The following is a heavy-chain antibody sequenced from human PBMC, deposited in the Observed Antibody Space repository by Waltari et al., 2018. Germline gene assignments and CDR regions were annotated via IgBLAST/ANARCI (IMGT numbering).Heavy chain of an antibody. D-gene: IGHD2-15*01. V-gene: IGHV3-23*01. J-gene: IGHJ4*02. CDR3: AKAQLGYCSGGSCYSYFDY. CDR1: GFTFSSYA. CDR2: IFGSGGST. Sequence: EVQLLESGGGLVQPGGSLRLSCAASGFTFSSYAMSWVRQAPGKGLEWVSAIFGSGGSTYYADSVKGRFTISRDNSKNTLYLQMNSLRAEDTAVYYCAKAQLGYCSGGSCYSYFDYWGQGTLVTVSS.